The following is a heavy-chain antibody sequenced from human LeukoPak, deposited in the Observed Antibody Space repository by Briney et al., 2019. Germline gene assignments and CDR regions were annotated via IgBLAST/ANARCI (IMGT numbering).Heavy chain of an antibody. CDR2: IRYDGTNK. CDR1: GFTFDDYA. D-gene: IGHD6-13*01. J-gene: IGHJ6*03. V-gene: IGHV3-33*08. CDR3: ARLTLIAAAGYYMDV. Sequence: GGSLRLSCAASGFTFDDYAMHWVRQAPGKGLEWVAFIRYDGTNKYYADSVKGRFTISRDNSKNTLYLQMNSLRAEDTAVYYCARLTLIAAAGYYMDVWGKGTTVTVSS.